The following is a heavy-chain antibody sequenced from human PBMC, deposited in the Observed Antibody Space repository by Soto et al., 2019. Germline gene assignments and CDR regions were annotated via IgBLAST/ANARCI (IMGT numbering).Heavy chain of an antibody. D-gene: IGHD3-10*01. CDR3: ARERITMVRGVITFGNDFDY. J-gene: IGHJ4*02. V-gene: IGHV3-30-3*01. CDR1: GFTFSSYA. CDR2: ISYDGSNK. Sequence: HPGGSLRLSCAASGFTFSSYAMHWVRQAPGKGLEWVAVISYDGSNKYYADSVKGRFTISRDNSKNTLYLQMNSLRAEDTAVYYCARERITMVRGVITFGNDFDYWGQGTLVTVSS.